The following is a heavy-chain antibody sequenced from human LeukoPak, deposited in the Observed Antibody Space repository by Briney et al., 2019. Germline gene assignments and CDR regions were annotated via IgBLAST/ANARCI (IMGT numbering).Heavy chain of an antibody. CDR1: GGSINNYY. CDR2: IYTRGST. J-gene: IGHJ3*02. V-gene: IGHV4-4*07. CDR3: ARGRYCSADICSGGDAFDI. D-gene: IGHD2-15*01. Sequence: PPETLSLTCTVSGGSINNYYWSWIRHPAGKGLEWIGRIYTRGSTNHNPSLKSRVTMSVDTSKNPFSLKLSSVTAADTAVYYCARGRYCSADICSGGDAFDIWGQGTMVSVSS.